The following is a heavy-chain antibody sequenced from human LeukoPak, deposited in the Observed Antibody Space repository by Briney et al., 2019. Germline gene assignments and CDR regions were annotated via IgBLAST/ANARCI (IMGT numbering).Heavy chain of an antibody. CDR2: INPNSGGT. CDR3: ASTIVVVAATHAFDI. V-gene: IGHV1-2*02. J-gene: IGHJ3*02. CDR1: GYTFTGYY. D-gene: IGHD2-15*01. Sequence: GASVKVSCKASGYTFTGYYIHWVRQAPGQGLEWMGWINPNSGGTNYVQKFQGRVTMTRDRSISTAYMELSRLRSDDTAVYYCASTIVVVAATHAFDIWGQGTMVTVSS.